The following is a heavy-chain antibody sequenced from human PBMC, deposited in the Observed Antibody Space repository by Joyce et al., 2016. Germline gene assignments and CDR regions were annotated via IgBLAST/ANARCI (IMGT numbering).Heavy chain of an antibody. V-gene: IGHV5-51*01. CDR1: GYTFNNYW. D-gene: IGHD3-3*01. CDR3: ARHTLMFDEFWSWFDP. Sequence: EVQLVQSGAEVKKPGESLKISCKGSGYTFNNYWMGWARQMPGKGLEWMGIIYPSDSDTGYSPAFQGQVTISADKSINTAYLQWNSLKASDTATYYCARHTLMFDEFWSWFDPWGQGSLVIVSS. J-gene: IGHJ5*02. CDR2: IYPSDSDT.